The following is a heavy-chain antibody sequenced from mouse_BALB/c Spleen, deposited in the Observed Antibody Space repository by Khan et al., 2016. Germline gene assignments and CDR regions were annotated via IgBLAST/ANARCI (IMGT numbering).Heavy chain of an antibody. CDR2: IYPGGDYI. CDR3: ARSLLRVRTDY. D-gene: IGHD1-2*01. J-gene: IGHJ2*01. V-gene: IGHV1-63*02. Sequence: VQLQESGAELVRPGTSVKISCKASGYTFTNYWLGWVKQRPGHGLEWIGDIYPGGDYINYNEKFKGKATLTADTSSSTAYMQLSSLTAEDSAVXFCARSLLRVRTDYWGQGTTLTVSS. CDR1: GYTFTNYW.